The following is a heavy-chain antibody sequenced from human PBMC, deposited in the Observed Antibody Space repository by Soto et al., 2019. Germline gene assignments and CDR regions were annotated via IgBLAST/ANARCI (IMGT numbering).Heavy chain of an antibody. D-gene: IGHD3-16*01. CDR1: GFTFSSYN. V-gene: IGHV3-21*01. Sequence: GGSLRLSCAASGFTFSSYNMNWVRQAPGKGLEWLSSISIRSSHTFYADSVKGRFTISRDNSKNSLYLQMNSLRAEDTAVYYCSRVNNLGFITTSDHWGQGTLVTLSS. J-gene: IGHJ4*02. CDR3: SRVNNLGFITTSDH. CDR2: ISIRSSHT.